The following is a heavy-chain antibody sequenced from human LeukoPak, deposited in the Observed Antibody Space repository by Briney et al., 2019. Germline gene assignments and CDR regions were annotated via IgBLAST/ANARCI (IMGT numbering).Heavy chain of an antibody. V-gene: IGHV1-18*01. CDR2: ISADNGDT. D-gene: IGHD3-16*01. J-gene: IGHJ4*02. CDR3: ARGGTPTTTFGGY. CDR1: GYIFTIYG. Sequence: ASVKVSCKASGYIFTIYGINWVRQAPGQGLEWMGWISADNGDTNHAQKFQGRVNMTTDTSTSTVYMELRSLRSDDTALYYCARGGTPTTTFGGYWGQGTMVTVSS.